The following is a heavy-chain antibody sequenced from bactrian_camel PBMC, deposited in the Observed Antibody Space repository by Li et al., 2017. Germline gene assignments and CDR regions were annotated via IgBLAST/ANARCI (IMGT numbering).Heavy chain of an antibody. CDR1: GFVFDDYA. CDR2: IDWRGEST. J-gene: IGHJ4*01. CDR3: ATLGGMTAIQALGVHFGH. D-gene: IGHD3*01. Sequence: VQLVESGGGLVQPGGPLRLSCVGSGFVFDDYAMGWIRHAPEKGLEWVSAIDWRGESTDYADSVKDQFTISRDGARVYLQMNNLQPGDTGVYFCATLGGMTAIQALGVHFGHWGQGTQVTVS. V-gene: IGHV3-1*01.